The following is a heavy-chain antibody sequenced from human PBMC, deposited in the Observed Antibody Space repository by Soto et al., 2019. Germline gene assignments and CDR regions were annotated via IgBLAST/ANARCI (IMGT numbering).Heavy chain of an antibody. Sequence: EVQLVESGGGLVQPGRSLRLSCAASGFTFDDYAMHWVRQAPGKGLEWVSGGSWNSGSEGYADSVKGRFTISRDNVSKSLHLQMNSLEPEDTAVYFCASSRGRGDFWSGYVAFDIWGQGTMVAVS. CDR1: GFTFDDYA. V-gene: IGHV3-9*01. CDR3: ASSRGRGDFWSGYVAFDI. CDR2: GSWNSGSE. D-gene: IGHD3-3*01. J-gene: IGHJ3*02.